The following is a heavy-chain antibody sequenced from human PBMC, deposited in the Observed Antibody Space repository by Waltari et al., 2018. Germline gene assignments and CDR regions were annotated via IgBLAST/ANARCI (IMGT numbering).Heavy chain of an antibody. CDR2: IIPIFGTA. Sequence: QVQLVQSGAEVKKPGSSVKVSCKASGGPFSSYALRWVRQAPGQGLEWMGGIIPIFGTANYAQKFQGRVTITTDESTSTAYMELSSLRSEDTAVYYCARDSKDRGDTGDAFDIWGQGTMVTVSS. CDR3: ARDSKDRGDTGDAFDI. J-gene: IGHJ3*02. CDR1: GGPFSSYA. D-gene: IGHD3-10*01. V-gene: IGHV1-69*05.